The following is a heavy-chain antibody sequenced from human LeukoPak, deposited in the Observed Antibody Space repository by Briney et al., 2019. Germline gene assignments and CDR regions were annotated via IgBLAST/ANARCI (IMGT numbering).Heavy chain of an antibody. V-gene: IGHV1-58*02. J-gene: IGHJ6*02. CDR2: IVVGSGNT. Sequence: SVKVSCKASGFTFTSSAMQWVRQARGQRLEWIGWIVVGSGNTNYAQKFQERVTITRDMSTSTAYMELSSLRSEDTAVYYCAAGPSYYDSSGYYYYYYGMDVWGQGTTVTVSS. CDR3: AAGPSYYDSSGYYYYYYGMDV. D-gene: IGHD3-22*01. CDR1: GFTFTSSA.